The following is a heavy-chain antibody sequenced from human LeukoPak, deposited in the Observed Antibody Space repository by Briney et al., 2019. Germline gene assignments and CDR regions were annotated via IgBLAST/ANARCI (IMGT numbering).Heavy chain of an antibody. V-gene: IGHV1-69*01. Sequence: SVKVSCKASGGTLSSYAISWVRQAPGQGLEWMGGIIPIFGTANYAQKFQGRVTITADESTSTAYMELSSLRSEDTAVYYCARVLGDIVVVPAAMGGWFDPWGQGTLVTVSS. CDR2: IIPIFGTA. D-gene: IGHD2-2*01. CDR1: GGTLSSYA. J-gene: IGHJ5*02. CDR3: ARVLGDIVVVPAAMGGWFDP.